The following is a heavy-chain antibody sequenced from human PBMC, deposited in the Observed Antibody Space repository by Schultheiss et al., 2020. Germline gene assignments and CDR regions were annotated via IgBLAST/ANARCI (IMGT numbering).Heavy chain of an antibody. J-gene: IGHJ6*02. CDR1: GFTFSSYA. Sequence: GGSLRLSCAASGFTFSSYAMHWVRQAPGKGLEWVAVISYDGTNKDYADSVKGRFTISRDSSKNTLYLQMNSLRAEDTAVYYCAKGPHHLTYYYYGMDVWGQGTTVTVSS. CDR3: AKGPHHLTYYYYGMDV. V-gene: IGHV3-30-3*01. CDR2: ISYDGTNK.